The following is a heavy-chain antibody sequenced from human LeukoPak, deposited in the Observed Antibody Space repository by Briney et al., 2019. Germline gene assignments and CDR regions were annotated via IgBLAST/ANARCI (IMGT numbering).Heavy chain of an antibody. J-gene: IGHJ4*02. CDR1: GTSISSSSYY. V-gene: IGHV4-39*07. Sequence: SETLSLTCTVSGTSISSSSYYWGWIRQPPGKGLEWIGSIYYSGSTYYNPSLKSRVTISVDTSKNQFSLKLSSVTAADTAVYYCARVGGGSYSYFDYWGQGTLVTVSS. CDR2: IYYSGST. D-gene: IGHD1-26*01. CDR3: ARVGGGSYSYFDY.